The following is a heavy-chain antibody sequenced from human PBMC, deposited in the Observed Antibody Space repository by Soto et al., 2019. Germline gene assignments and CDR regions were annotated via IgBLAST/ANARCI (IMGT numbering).Heavy chain of an antibody. CDR2: ISYDGSNK. CDR3: ARALPGDYLSYYYGMDV. CDR1: GFTFSSYA. J-gene: IGHJ6*02. V-gene: IGHV3-30-3*01. D-gene: IGHD4-17*01. Sequence: GGSLRLSCAASGFTFSSYAMHWVRQAPGKGLEWVAVISYDGSNKYYADSVKGRFTISRDNSKNTLYLQMNSLRAEDTAVYYCARALPGDYLSYYYGMDVWGQGTTVTVSS.